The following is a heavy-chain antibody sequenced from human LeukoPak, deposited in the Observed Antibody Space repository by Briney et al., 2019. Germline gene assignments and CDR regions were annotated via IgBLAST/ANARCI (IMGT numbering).Heavy chain of an antibody. D-gene: IGHD3-10*01. V-gene: IGHV3-48*01. CDR1: GFTFSIYT. J-gene: IGHJ4*02. Sequence: GGSLRLPCAASGFTFSIYTMNWVRQAPGKGLEWVSYISSSSSAIYYADSVKGRFTISRDNAKNSLYLQMNSLRAEDTAVYYCARESQNYNYGTTFGYWGQGTLVTVSS. CDR3: ARESQNYNYGTTFGY. CDR2: ISSSSSAI.